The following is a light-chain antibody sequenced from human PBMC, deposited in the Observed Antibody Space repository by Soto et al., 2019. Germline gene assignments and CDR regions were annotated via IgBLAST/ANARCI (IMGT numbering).Light chain of an antibody. J-gene: IGLJ3*02. CDR1: SSDIGRYDY. CDR3: GSYTSATTWV. V-gene: IGLV2-14*03. CDR2: RVI. Sequence: QSALTQPASVSGSPGQSITISCTGTSSDIGRYDYVSWYQQFPGKAPKLMIYRVINRPSGVSDRFSGSKSGNSASLSISGLQPEDEASYFCGSYTSATTWVFGGETKLTVL.